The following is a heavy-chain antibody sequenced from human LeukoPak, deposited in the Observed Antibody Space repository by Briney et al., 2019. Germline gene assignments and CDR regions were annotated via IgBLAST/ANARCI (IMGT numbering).Heavy chain of an antibody. V-gene: IGHV3-53*01. CDR3: ARAQYYYDSSGPAIYYFDY. Sequence: GGSLRLSCAASGFSFNTYAMSWVRQAPGKGLEWVSVIYSGGSTYYADSVKGRFTISRDNSKNTLYLQMNSLRAEDTAVYYCARAQYYYDSSGPAIYYFDYWGQGTLVTVSS. J-gene: IGHJ4*02. CDR2: IYSGGST. CDR1: GFSFNTYA. D-gene: IGHD3-22*01.